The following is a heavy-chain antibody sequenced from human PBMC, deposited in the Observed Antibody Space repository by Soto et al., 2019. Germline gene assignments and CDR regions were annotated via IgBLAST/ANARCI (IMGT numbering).Heavy chain of an antibody. Sequence: SETLSLTCTVSGGSVSSGSYYWSWIRQPPGKGLEWIGYIYYSGSTNYNPSLKSRVTISVDTSKNQFSLKLGSVTAADTAVYYCARLGSGWYGRDYYYGMDVWGQGTTVTVSS. CDR3: ARLGSGWYGRDYYYGMDV. V-gene: IGHV4-61*01. J-gene: IGHJ6*02. CDR2: IYYSGST. CDR1: GGSVSSGSYY. D-gene: IGHD6-19*01.